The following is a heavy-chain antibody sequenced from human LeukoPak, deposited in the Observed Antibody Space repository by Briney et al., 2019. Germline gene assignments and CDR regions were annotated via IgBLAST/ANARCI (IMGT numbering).Heavy chain of an antibody. CDR1: GDSVSTSSAA. CDR3: ARLRLPTNFFDY. CDR2: TFYRSKWFN. Sequence: SQTLSLTCAISGDSVSTSSAAWNWIRQSPSRGLEWLGRTFYRSKWFNEYALSVKSRISIESDTSKNQLSLHLNSVTPEDTPVYYCARLRLPTNFFDYWGQGALVTVSS. V-gene: IGHV6-1*01. J-gene: IGHJ4*02.